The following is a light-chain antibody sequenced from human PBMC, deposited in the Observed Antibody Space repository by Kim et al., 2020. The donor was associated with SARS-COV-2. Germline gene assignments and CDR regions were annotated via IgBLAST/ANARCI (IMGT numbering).Light chain of an antibody. J-gene: IGKJ1*01. CDR3: QNYNSAPWT. CDR2: AAS. Sequence: ASVGDRATITCRASQCFSNYLAWYQQKPGKVPKLLIFAASTLQSGVPSRFSGSGSGTDFTLTISSLQPEDVATYYCQNYNSAPWTFGQGTKVDIK. CDR1: QCFSNY. V-gene: IGKV1-27*01.